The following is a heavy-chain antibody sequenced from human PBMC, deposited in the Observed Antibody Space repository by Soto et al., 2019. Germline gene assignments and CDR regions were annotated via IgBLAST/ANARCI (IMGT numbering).Heavy chain of an antibody. D-gene: IGHD3-3*01. V-gene: IGHV1-18*04. CDR1: GYTFTIYC. CDR2: ISSYNGNT. J-gene: IGHJ6*02. Sequence: SLMVSCKSCGYTFTIYCISCLGHAPGQWLEWMGWISSYNGNTNYAQKLQGRVTMTTDTSTSTAYMELSSLRSEDTAVYYCARDYWRDYYNGMDVWGQGTTVTVSS. CDR3: ARDYWRDYYNGMDV.